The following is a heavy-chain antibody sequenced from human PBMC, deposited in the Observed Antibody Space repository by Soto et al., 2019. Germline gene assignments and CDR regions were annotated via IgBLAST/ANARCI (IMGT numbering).Heavy chain of an antibody. Sequence: SLRLSCAASGFTFSSYAMGWVRQGPGKGLEWVAVVSIGGSTHYADSVGGRFTISRDNSKNTLSLQMNSLTAEDTAVYFCAKRRGAGGHFDYWGQGALVTVSS. D-gene: IGHD2-15*01. V-gene: IGHV3-23*01. CDR1: GFTFSSYA. CDR3: AKRRGAGGHFDY. J-gene: IGHJ4*02. CDR2: VSIGGST.